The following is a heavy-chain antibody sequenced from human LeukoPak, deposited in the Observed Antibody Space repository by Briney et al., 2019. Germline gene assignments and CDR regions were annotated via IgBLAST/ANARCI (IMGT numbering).Heavy chain of an antibody. D-gene: IGHD3-10*01. Sequence: SETLSLTCTASGGSISSYYWSWIRQPPGKVRGWIEYIYATGSTNYNPYLKSRATISVDTSKTQFSLNLRSVTAADTAVYYCARHGSVRSPLGPWGQGTLVTVSS. CDR3: ARHGSVRSPLGP. CDR1: GGSISSYY. CDR2: IYATGST. J-gene: IGHJ5*02. V-gene: IGHV4-4*09.